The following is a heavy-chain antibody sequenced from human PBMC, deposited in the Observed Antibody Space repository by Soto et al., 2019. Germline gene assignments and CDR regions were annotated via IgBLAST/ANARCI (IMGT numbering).Heavy chain of an antibody. CDR1: GGSFSGYY. J-gene: IGHJ6*02. CDR2: INHSGST. Sequence: SETLSLTCAVYGGSFSGYYWSWIRQPPGKGLEWIGEINHSGSTNYNPSLKSRVTISVDTSKNQFSLKLSSVTAADTAVYYCALKAGYCSSTSCYRPSYGMDVWGQGTTVTVS. CDR3: ALKAGYCSSTSCYRPSYGMDV. D-gene: IGHD2-2*03. V-gene: IGHV4-34*01.